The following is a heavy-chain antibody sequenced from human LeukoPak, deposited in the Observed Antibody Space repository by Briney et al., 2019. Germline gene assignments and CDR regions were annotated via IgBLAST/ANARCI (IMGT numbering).Heavy chain of an antibody. D-gene: IGHD6-19*01. V-gene: IGHV4-59*01. J-gene: IGHJ4*02. CDR2: IYYSGST. Sequence: SETLSLTCTVSGGSLSSYYWSWLRQPPGRGLEWMGYIYYSGSTNYNPSLKSRVTISVDTSKNQFSLKLSSVTAADTAVYYCARELSDYSSGIDCWGQGTLVTVSS. CDR3: ARELSDYSSGIDC. CDR1: GGSLSSYY.